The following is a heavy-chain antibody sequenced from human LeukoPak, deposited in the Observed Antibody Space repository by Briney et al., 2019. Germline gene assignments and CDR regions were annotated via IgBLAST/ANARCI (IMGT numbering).Heavy chain of an antibody. CDR2: ISYDGSNK. CDR3: AREIQLWSAFDY. J-gene: IGHJ4*02. Sequence: GGSLRLSCAASGFTFSSYAMHWVRQAPGKGLEWVAVISYDGSNKYYAGSVKGRFTISRDNSKNTLYLQMNSLRAEDTAVYYCAREIQLWSAFDYWGQGTLVTVSS. V-gene: IGHV3-30*04. CDR1: GFTFSSYA. D-gene: IGHD5-18*01.